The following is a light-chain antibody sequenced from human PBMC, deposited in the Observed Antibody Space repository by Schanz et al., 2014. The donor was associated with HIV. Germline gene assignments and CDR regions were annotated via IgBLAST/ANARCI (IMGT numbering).Light chain of an antibody. J-gene: IGLJ1*01. V-gene: IGLV2-8*01. CDR1: SSDVGDYNY. CDR3: NSYSHSNTYV. CDR2: DVS. Sequence: QSALTQPPSASGSPGQSVTISCTGTSSDVGDYNYVSWYQQHPGKAPKLMIYDVSNRPSGVPARFSGSKSGNTASLTVSGLQAEDEADYYCNSYSHSNTYVFGSGTKLT.